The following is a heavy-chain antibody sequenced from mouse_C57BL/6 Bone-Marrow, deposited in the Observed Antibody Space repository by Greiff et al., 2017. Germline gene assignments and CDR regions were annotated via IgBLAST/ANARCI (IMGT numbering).Heavy chain of an antibody. V-gene: IGHV6-3*01. D-gene: IGHD2-4*01. CDR2: IRLKSDTYAT. Sequence: DVMLVESGGGLVQPGGSMKLSCVASVFTFSNYWMNWVRQSPETGLEWVAQIRLKSDTYATHYAESVKGRFTISRDDSKSCVHRHMNNLRSEDTGIYYCTEEGVRLRYAMDYWGQGTSVTVSS. CDR1: VFTFSNYW. J-gene: IGHJ4*01. CDR3: TEEGVRLRYAMDY.